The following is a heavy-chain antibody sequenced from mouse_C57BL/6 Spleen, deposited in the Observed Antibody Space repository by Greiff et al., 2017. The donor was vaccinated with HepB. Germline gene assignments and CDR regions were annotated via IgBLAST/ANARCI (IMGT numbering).Heavy chain of an antibody. J-gene: IGHJ3*01. Sequence: VQRVESGAELVRPGTSVKMSCKASGYTFTNYWIGWAKQRPGHGLEWIGDIYPGGGYTNYNEKFKGKATLTADKSSSTAYMQFSSLTSEDSAIYYCARYSDVGFAYWGQGTLVTVSA. CDR1: GYTFTNYW. V-gene: IGHV1-63*01. D-gene: IGHD3-1*01. CDR3: ARYSDVGFAY. CDR2: IYPGGGYT.